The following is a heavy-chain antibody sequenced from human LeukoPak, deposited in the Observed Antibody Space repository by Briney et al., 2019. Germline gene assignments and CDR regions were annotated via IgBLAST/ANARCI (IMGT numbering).Heavy chain of an antibody. V-gene: IGHV4-39*01. CDR1: GGSISRSSYY. J-gene: IGHJ5*02. D-gene: IGHD2-15*01. Sequence: SSETLSLPCTVSGGSISRSSYYWGWIRQPPAKGLEWIGSIHYSGSTYYNPSLKSRVTISVDTSKNQFSLKLSSVTAADTAVYYCANGAYIVLLVAANHWGQGTLVTVSS. CDR3: ANGAYIVLLVAANH. CDR2: IHYSGST.